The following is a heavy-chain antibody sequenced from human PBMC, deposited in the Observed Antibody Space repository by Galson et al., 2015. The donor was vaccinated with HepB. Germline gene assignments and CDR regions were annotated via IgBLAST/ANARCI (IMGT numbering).Heavy chain of an antibody. CDR3: ARDRPPQLYSNYLGYYFDS. D-gene: IGHD4-11*01. J-gene: IGHJ4*02. Sequence: SLRLSCAASGFTFSSYVMHWVRQAPGKGLEWVATISYDGSGVYYPDSVKGRFTISRDNSKNTLYLQMSSQRPEDTAVYYCARDRPPQLYSNYLGYYFDSWGQGTLVTVSS. CDR2: ISYDGSGV. CDR1: GFTFSSYV. V-gene: IGHV3-30-3*01.